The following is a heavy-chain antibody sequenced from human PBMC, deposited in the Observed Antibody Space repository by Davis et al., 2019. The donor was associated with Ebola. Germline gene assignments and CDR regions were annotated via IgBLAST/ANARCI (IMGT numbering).Heavy chain of an antibody. J-gene: IGHJ6*04. CDR1: GFSLSTRGVG. Sequence: SGPTLVKPTQTLTLTCTFSGFSLSTRGVGVGWIRQPPGKALEWLALIYWDDDKRYSPSLKSRLTITKDTSKNQVVLTMTNMDPVDTATYYCAHEYGYCSSTSCQGYYGMDVWGKGTTVTVSS. CDR3: AHEYGYCSSTSCQGYYGMDV. D-gene: IGHD2-2*01. V-gene: IGHV2-5*02. CDR2: IYWDDDK.